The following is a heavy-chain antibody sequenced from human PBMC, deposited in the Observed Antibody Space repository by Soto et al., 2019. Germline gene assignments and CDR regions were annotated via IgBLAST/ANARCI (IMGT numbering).Heavy chain of an antibody. J-gene: IGHJ4*02. D-gene: IGHD5-12*01. Sequence: EVQLVESGGGLVQPGGSLRLSCAASGFTVSRNYMSWVRQAPGKGLEWVSVIYSGGSTNYANSVKGRFTISRDNSKNTLYLQMNSLRAEDTAVYYCARGLYSGWHYFDYWGQGTLVTVSS. V-gene: IGHV3-66*01. CDR2: IYSGGST. CDR3: ARGLYSGWHYFDY. CDR1: GFTVSRNY.